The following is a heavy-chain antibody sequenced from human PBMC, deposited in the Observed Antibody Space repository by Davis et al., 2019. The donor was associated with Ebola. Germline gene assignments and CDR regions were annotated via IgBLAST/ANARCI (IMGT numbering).Heavy chain of an antibody. CDR3: ARVLRNYGMDV. CDR2: IIPILGIA. Sequence: AASVKVSCKTSGYTFTSYGVSWVRQAPGQGLEWMGRIIPILGIADYAQKFQGRVTITADKSTSTAYMELSSLRSEDTAVYYCARVLRNYGMDVWGQGTTVTVSS. V-gene: IGHV1-69*04. J-gene: IGHJ6*02. CDR1: GYTFTSYG.